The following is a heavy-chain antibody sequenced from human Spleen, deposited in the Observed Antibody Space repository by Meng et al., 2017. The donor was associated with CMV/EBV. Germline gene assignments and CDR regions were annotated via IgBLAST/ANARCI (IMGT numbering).Heavy chain of an antibody. J-gene: IGHJ4*02. CDR3: ARGRDGYNYYYLDY. Sequence: GGNLSIYEISWGRQDPGQGREGMGGSIPSFGTANYAQKFQGRVTITTDESTSTAYMELSSLRSEDTAVYYCARGRDGYNYYYLDYWGQGTLVTGSS. D-gene: IGHD5-24*01. CDR1: GGNLSIYE. V-gene: IGHV1-69*05. CDR2: SIPSFGTA.